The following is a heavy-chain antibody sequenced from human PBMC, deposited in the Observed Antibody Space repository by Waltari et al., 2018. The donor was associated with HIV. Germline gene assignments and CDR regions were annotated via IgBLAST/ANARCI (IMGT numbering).Heavy chain of an antibody. CDR2: ISGYNGDT. J-gene: IGHJ4*02. Sequence: QVHLVQSGAELWKPGASVTVSCKASGYNFTNYGITRVRQAPGQGLEWMGWISGYNGDTKYAQKVRGRVTMTTDTSTSTAYLEMGSLRFDDTAVYYCARDHYYGSSGYYSDYWGQGTLVTVSS. CDR1: GYNFTNYG. V-gene: IGHV1-18*01. D-gene: IGHD3-22*01. CDR3: ARDHYYGSSGYYSDY.